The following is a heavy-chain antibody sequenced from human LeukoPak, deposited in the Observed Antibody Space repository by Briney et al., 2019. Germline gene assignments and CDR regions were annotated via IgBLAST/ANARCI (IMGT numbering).Heavy chain of an antibody. CDR3: ARQSGSSGFDPGIDY. CDR2: IYPGDSDT. D-gene: IGHD3-10*01. V-gene: IGHV5-51*01. CDR1: GYSFTSYW. J-gene: IGHJ4*02. Sequence: GESLKISCKGSGYSFTSYWIGWVRQMPGKGLEWMGIIYPGDSDTRYSPSFQGQVTISADKSISTAYLQWSSLKASDTATYYCARQSGSSGFDPGIDYWGQGTLVTVSS.